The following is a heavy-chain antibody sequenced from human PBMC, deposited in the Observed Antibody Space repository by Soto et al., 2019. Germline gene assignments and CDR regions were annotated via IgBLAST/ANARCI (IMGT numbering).Heavy chain of an antibody. CDR3: AREASGYYYYYNWFDP. CDR2: IKQDGSEK. V-gene: IGHV3-7*01. D-gene: IGHD3-22*01. Sequence: PGGSLRLSCAASGFTFSSYWMSWVRQAPGKGLEWVANIKQDGSEKYYVDSVKGRFTISRDNAKNSLYLQMNSLRAEDTAVYYCAREASGYYYYYNWFDPWGQGTLVTVSS. J-gene: IGHJ5*02. CDR1: GFTFSSYW.